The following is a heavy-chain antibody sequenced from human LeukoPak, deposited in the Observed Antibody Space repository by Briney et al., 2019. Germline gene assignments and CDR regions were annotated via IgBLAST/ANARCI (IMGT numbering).Heavy chain of an antibody. Sequence: SETLSLTCTVSGGSISSGSYYWSWIRQPAGKGLEWIGRIYTSGSTNYNPSLKSRVTISVGTSKNQFSLKLSSVTAADTAVYYCARGRGWLQPFDYWGRGTLVTVSS. CDR2: IYTSGST. CDR1: GGSISSGSYY. V-gene: IGHV4-61*02. CDR3: ARGRGWLQPFDY. D-gene: IGHD5-24*01. J-gene: IGHJ4*02.